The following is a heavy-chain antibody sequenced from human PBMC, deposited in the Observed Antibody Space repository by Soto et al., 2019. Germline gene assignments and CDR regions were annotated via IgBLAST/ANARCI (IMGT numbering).Heavy chain of an antibody. Sequence: GESLKSSCKGCGYSFTRYWIGWVRQIPGKGLESMGIIYPGDSDTRYSPSFQGQVTISADKSTSTAYLQWSSLKASDTAMYYCARTAAAGKYYYGMDVWGQGTTVTVSS. J-gene: IGHJ6*02. CDR2: IYPGDSDT. CDR1: GYSFTRYW. V-gene: IGHV5-51*01. CDR3: ARTAAAGKYYYGMDV. D-gene: IGHD6-13*01.